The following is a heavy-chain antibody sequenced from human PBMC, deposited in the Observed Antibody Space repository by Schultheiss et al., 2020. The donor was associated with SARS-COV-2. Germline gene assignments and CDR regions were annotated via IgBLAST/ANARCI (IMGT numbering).Heavy chain of an antibody. V-gene: IGHV4-61*05. D-gene: IGHD1-26*01. Sequence: SETLSLTCTVSGGSISSSSYYWSWIRQPPGKGLEWIGYIYYSGSTNYNPSLKSRVTISVDTSKNQFSLKLSSVTAADTAVYYCARTYSGSSTTPFRYWGQGTLVTVSS. CDR3: ARTYSGSSTTPFRY. J-gene: IGHJ4*02. CDR2: IYYSGST. CDR1: GGSISSSSYY.